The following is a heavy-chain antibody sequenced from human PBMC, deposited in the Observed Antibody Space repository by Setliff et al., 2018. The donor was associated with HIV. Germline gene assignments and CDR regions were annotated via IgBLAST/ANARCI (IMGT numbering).Heavy chain of an antibody. CDR2: IHHTGHI. CDR1: GASFTDYY. D-gene: IGHD4-17*01. J-gene: IGHJ4*02. V-gene: IGHV4-34*01. Sequence: SETLSLTCAFYGASFTDYYWNWIRQPPGKGLEWIGEIHHTGHINYNPSFKSRVTMSLDMSTNQFSLTMASMTAADSAVYYCARFDVTPMTTRDYWGQGTQVTVSS. CDR3: ARFDVTPMTTRDY.